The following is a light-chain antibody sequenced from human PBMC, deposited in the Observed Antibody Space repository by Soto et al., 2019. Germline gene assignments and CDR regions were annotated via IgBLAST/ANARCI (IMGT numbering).Light chain of an antibody. V-gene: IGKV3-15*01. CDR3: QQYNNWPTWT. CDR1: QSVSSD. Sequence: EIVLTQSPATLSLSPGERATFSCRASQSVSSDLVWYQQKPGQAPRLLIYGASTRATGIPARFSGSGSGTEFTLTISSLQSEDFAVYYCQQYNNWPTWTFGQGTKVDI. J-gene: IGKJ1*01. CDR2: GAS.